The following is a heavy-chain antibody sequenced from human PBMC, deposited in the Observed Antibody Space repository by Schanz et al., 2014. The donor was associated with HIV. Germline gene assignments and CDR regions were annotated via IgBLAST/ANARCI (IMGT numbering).Heavy chain of an antibody. CDR2: INPNSGGT. D-gene: IGHD3-22*01. J-gene: IGHJ4*02. CDR3: ASAGFDDSSGYPDY. CDR1: GYTFSGHY. Sequence: QVQLVQSGAEGRKPGASVKVSCKTSGYTFSGHYLHWVRQAPGQGLEWMGWINPNSGGTNYAQKFQGRVTISRDTSISTAYMEVSRLRSDDTAVYYCASAGFDDSSGYPDYWGQGTLVTVSS. V-gene: IGHV1-2*02.